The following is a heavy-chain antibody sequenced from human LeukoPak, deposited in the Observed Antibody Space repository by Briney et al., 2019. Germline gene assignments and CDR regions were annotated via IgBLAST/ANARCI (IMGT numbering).Heavy chain of an antibody. V-gene: IGHV3-33*01. CDR2: IWYDGSNK. CDR1: GFTFSSYG. CDR3: AREGPRGNSQFDY. D-gene: IGHD2/OR15-2a*01. Sequence: GGSLRLSCAASGFTFSSYGMRWVRQAPGKGLEWVALIWYDGSNKYYADSVKGRLTISRDNSKNTLYLQMNSLRAEDTAVYYCAREGPRGNSQFDYWGQGTLVTVSS. J-gene: IGHJ4*02.